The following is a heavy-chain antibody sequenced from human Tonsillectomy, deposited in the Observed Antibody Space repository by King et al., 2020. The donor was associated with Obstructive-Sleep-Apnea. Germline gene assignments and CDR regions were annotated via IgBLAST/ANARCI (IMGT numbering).Heavy chain of an antibody. V-gene: IGHV1-69*10. CDR2: IIPILRMA. CDR1: GGTFSTYA. CDR3: ARAELMDLSGGRGSYLMLSHLSS. D-gene: IGHD2-8*01. J-gene: IGHJ5*02. Sequence: QLVQSGAEVKKPGSSVKVSCKASGGTFSTYAFTWVRQAPGQGLEWMGGIIPILRMANYAQKFQGRLTITADKSTRTAYMELSSLTSEDTAAYYCARAELMDLSGGRGSYLMLSHLSSWCLGTLVIVSS.